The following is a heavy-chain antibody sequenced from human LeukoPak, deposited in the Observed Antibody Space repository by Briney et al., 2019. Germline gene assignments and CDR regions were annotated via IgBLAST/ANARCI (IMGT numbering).Heavy chain of an antibody. J-gene: IGHJ2*01. V-gene: IGHV1-69*04. CDR3: AIVDQRTTVTPRPRVNWYFDL. Sequence: SVKVSCKASGGTFSSYAISWVRQAPGQGLEWMGRIIPIFDRANYAQKFQGRVTITADKSTNTAYMELSSLRSEDTAVYYCAIVDQRTTVTPRPRVNWYFDLWGRGTLVTVSS. CDR1: GGTFSSYA. D-gene: IGHD4-17*01. CDR2: IIPIFDRA.